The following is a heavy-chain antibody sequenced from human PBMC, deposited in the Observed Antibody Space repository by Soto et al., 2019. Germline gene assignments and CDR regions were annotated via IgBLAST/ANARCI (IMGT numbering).Heavy chain of an antibody. CDR3: ARVLSTGSGYAFAY. CDR1: GFTFTSYS. J-gene: IGHJ4*02. Sequence: EVQLLQSGGGLVQPGGSLRLSCAASGFTFTSYSMTWVRQTPGKGLEWVAAVNPGGYSTYYADSVKGRFTLSRDNSDKTPYPQRTSLRAEDTAVYYWARVLSTGSGYAFAYRYQGNVVSVPS. CDR2: VNPGGYST. D-gene: IGHD5-12*01. V-gene: IGHV3-23*01.